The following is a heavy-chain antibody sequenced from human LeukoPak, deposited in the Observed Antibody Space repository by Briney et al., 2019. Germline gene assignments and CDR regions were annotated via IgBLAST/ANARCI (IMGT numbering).Heavy chain of an antibody. CDR1: GYTLTTYY. D-gene: IGHD1-26*01. Sequence: GASVKASCKASGYTLTTYYMDWVRQAPGQGLEWMAIINPSSGSTTYAQKFQDRVTVTRDTSTNTVYMELSSLRSDDTAVYYCARDGGVSSGSIIYWGQGTLVTVSS. J-gene: IGHJ4*02. V-gene: IGHV1-46*01. CDR3: ARDGGVSSGSIIY. CDR2: INPSSGST.